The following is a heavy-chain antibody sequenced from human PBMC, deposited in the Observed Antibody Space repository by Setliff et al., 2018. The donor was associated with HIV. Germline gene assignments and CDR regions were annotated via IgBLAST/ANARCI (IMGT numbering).Heavy chain of an antibody. CDR2: VVPTIHEA. CDR1: GDTFNYSF. Sequence: GASVKVSCKASGDTFNYSFITWVRQAPGQGLEWMGGVVPTIHEATYAQKFQGRVTITADESATTVYMEMSGLTSEDTAIYYCARGADASGYFYREYFQHWGQGTLVTVSS. J-gene: IGHJ1*01. V-gene: IGHV1-69*13. CDR3: ARGADASGYFYREYFQH. D-gene: IGHD3-22*01.